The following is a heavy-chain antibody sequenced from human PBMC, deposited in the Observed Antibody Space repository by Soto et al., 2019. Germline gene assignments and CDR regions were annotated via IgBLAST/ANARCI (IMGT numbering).Heavy chain of an antibody. CDR3: AHRDSTGTTTYFDS. CDR1: GFSFTTTRMG. V-gene: IGHV2-5*02. J-gene: IGHJ4*02. Sequence: ESGPTLVNPTETLTLTCTFSGFSFTTTRMGVGWTRQPPGKALEWLAIIYWDGASRYNPLLRRRLTLTEDTSKNQVVLTKTNMDPKDTATYYCAHRDSTGTTTYFDSWGQGIPVTVSS. CDR2: IYWDGAS. D-gene: IGHD1-1*01.